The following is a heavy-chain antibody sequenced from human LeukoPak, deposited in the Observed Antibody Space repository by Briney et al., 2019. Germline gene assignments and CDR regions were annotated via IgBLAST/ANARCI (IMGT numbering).Heavy chain of an antibody. Sequence: ASVKVSCKASGYTFTGYYMHWVRQAPGQGLEWMGWINPNSGGTNYAQKFQGRVTMTRDTSISTAYMELSRLRSDDTAVYYCARGDYYGSGSYSETNDYWGQGTLVTVSS. CDR3: ARGDYYGSGSYSETNDY. CDR1: GYTFTGYY. J-gene: IGHJ4*02. V-gene: IGHV1-2*02. D-gene: IGHD3-10*01. CDR2: INPNSGGT.